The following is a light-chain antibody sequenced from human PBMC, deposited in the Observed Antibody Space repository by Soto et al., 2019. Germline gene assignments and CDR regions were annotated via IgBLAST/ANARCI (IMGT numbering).Light chain of an antibody. CDR2: EVC. CDR3: SSYTSSSSYVV. Sequence: QSALTQPASVSGSPGQSITISCTGTSSDVGGYNYVSWYQQHPGKAPKLMIYEVCNRPSGVSNRFSGSKSGNTASLTISGLQAEDESYYFCSSYTSSSSYVVFGGGTKLTVL. CDR1: SSDVGGYNY. V-gene: IGLV2-14*01. J-gene: IGLJ2*01.